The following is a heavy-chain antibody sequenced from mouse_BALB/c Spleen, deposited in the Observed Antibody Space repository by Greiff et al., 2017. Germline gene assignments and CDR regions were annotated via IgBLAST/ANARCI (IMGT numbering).Heavy chain of an antibody. J-gene: IGHJ4*01. D-gene: IGHD3-3*01. CDR1: GYAFTNYL. Sequence: VQLQESGAELVRPGTSVKVSCKASGYAFTNYLIEWVKQRPGQGLEWIGVINPGSGGTNYNEKFKGKATLTADKSSSTAYMQLSSLTSDDSAVYICARGGTGNYAMDYWGQGTSVTVSS. CDR2: INPGSGGT. V-gene: IGHV1-54*01. CDR3: ARGGTGNYAMDY.